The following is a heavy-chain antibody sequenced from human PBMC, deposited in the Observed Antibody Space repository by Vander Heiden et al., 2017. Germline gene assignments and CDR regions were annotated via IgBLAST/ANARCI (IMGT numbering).Heavy chain of an antibody. J-gene: IGHJ4*02. Sequence: NARMGVSWIRQPPGKALEWLAHIFSNDEKSYSTSLKSRLTISKDTSKSQVVLTMTNMDPVDTATYYCARIRQGYYDSSGYPDYWGQGTLVTVSS. CDR3: ARIRQGYYDSSGYPDY. CDR2: IFSNDEK. V-gene: IGHV2-26*01. D-gene: IGHD3-22*01. CDR1: NARMG.